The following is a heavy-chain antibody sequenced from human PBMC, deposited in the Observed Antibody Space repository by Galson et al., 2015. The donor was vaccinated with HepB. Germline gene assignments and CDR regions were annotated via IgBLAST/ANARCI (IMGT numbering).Heavy chain of an antibody. J-gene: IGHJ4*02. V-gene: IGHV3-11*01. CDR2: ISSSGATT. D-gene: IGHD6-19*01. CDR3: ARHHCTSSSCFYDY. Sequence: SLRLSCAASGFTFSSYAMSWVRRAPGKGLQWLAYISSSGATTDYAGSVKGRFTISRDNVETSLYLQLNSLRAEDTAVYYCARHHCTSSSCFYDYWGQGTLVTVSS. CDR1: GFTFSSYA.